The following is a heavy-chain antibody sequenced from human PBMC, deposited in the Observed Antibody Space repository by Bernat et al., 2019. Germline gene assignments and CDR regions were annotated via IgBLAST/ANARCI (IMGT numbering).Heavy chain of an antibody. CDR3: ARDVNYYDSSGYSFPGETFDY. V-gene: IGHV1-46*01. Sequence: QVQLVQSGAEVKKPGASVKVSCKASGYTFTSYYMHWVRQAPGQGLEWMGIINPSGGSTSYAQKFQGRVTMTRDTSTSTVYMELSSLRSEDTAVYYCARDVNYYDSSGYSFPGETFDYWGQGTLVTVSS. D-gene: IGHD3-22*01. CDR2: INPSGGST. CDR1: GYTFTSYY. J-gene: IGHJ4*02.